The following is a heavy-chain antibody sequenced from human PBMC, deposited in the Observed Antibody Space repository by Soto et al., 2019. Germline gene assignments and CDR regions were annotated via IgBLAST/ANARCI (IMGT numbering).Heavy chain of an antibody. CDR1: GGSISSYY. CDR3: ARASSGSYSDAFDI. D-gene: IGHD1-26*01. Sequence: SETLSLTCTVSGGSISSYYWSWIRQPPGKGLEWIGYIYYSGSTNYNPSLKSRVTISVDTSKNQFSLKLSSVTAADTAVYYCARASSGSYSDAFDISGQGTMVTVS. V-gene: IGHV4-59*01. J-gene: IGHJ3*02. CDR2: IYYSGST.